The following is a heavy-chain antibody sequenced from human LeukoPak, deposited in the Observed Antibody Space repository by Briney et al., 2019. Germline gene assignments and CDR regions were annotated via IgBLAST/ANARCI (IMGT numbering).Heavy chain of an antibody. CDR1: GGSFSGYY. CDR3: ARSRVVAAPPFDY. D-gene: IGHD2-15*01. V-gene: IGHV4-34*01. J-gene: IGHJ4*02. Sequence: SETLSLTCAVYGGSFSGYYWSWIRQPPGKGLEWIGEINHSGSTNYNPSLKSRVTISVDTSKNQFSLKLSSVTAADTAVYYCARSRVVAAPPFDYWGQGTLVTVSS. CDR2: INHSGST.